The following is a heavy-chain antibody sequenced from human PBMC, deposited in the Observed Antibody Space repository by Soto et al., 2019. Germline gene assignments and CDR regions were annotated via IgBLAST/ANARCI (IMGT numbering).Heavy chain of an antibody. CDR2: IHPDGTTT. CDR3: ARDSYYHSSSGYYVFDY. D-gene: IGHD3-22*01. J-gene: IGHJ4*02. V-gene: IGHV3-74*01. Sequence: EVQLVESGGALIQPGGSLRLSCAASGFTFSSHWMHWVRQVPGKGLEWLSRIHPDGTTTGYAESGEGRFTISRDNAKNTLYMQMNALRPEDTAVYYCARDSYYHSSSGYYVFDYWGQGTLVTVSS. CDR1: GFTFSSHW.